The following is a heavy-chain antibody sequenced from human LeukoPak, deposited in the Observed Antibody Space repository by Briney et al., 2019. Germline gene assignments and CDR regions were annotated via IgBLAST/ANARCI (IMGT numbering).Heavy chain of an antibody. Sequence: SETLSLTCAVSGGSFSDYYWGWIRQPPGKGLEWIGSIYYSGSTYYNPSLKSRVTISVDTSKNQFSLKLSSVTAADTAVYYCARLLDLSFPNSRIYYFDYWGQGTLVTVSS. J-gene: IGHJ4*02. CDR2: IYYSGST. D-gene: IGHD4-23*01. CDR1: GGSFSDYY. CDR3: ARLLDLSFPNSRIYYFDY. V-gene: IGHV4-39*01.